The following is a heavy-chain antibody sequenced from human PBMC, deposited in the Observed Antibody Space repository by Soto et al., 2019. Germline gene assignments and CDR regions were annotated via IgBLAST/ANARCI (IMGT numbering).Heavy chain of an antibody. CDR1: GFTFSTYT. CDR3: ARGSQYYYDGSGPLDC. Sequence: GGSLRLSCGASGFTFSTYTIHWVRQAPCKGLEWVALISYDGSNKYYADSVKGRFTISRDNSKNTLYLQMNSLRAGDTAVYFCARGSQYYYDGSGPLDCWGQGTLVTVSS. V-gene: IGHV3-30-3*01. J-gene: IGHJ4*02. CDR2: ISYDGSNK. D-gene: IGHD3-22*01.